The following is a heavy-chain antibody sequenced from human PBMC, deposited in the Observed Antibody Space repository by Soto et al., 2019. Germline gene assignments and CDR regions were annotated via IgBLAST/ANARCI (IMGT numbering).Heavy chain of an antibody. J-gene: IGHJ4*02. CDR1: GFTFTTYW. CDR3: ARVPRNGDYLDY. CDR2: IKQDGSEK. Sequence: GGFLRLSCAASGFTFTTYWMSWVRQAPGKGLEWVANIKQDGSEKYYVDSVKGRFTISRDNAKNSLYLQVRSLRVEDTAVYYCARVPRNGDYLDYWGQGTLVTVSS. V-gene: IGHV3-7*03. D-gene: IGHD4-17*01.